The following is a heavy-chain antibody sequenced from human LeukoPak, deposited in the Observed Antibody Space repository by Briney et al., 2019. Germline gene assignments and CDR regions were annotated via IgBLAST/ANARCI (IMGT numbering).Heavy chain of an antibody. CDR2: IIPIFGTA. D-gene: IGHD3-3*01. CDR3: ASSPNADFGVVTLSSYYYYYMDV. CDR1: GGTFSSYA. J-gene: IGHJ6*03. V-gene: IGHV1-69*05. Sequence: SVKVSCKASGGTFSSYAISWVRQAPGQGLEWMGGIIPIFGTANYAQKFQGRDTITTDESTSTAYMELSSLRSEDTAVYYCASSPNADFGVVTLSSYYYYYMDVWGKGTTVTVSS.